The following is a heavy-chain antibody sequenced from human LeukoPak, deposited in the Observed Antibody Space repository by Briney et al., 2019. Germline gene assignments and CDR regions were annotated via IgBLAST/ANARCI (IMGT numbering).Heavy chain of an antibody. D-gene: IGHD3-22*01. CDR1: GYTFTSYY. V-gene: IGHV1-46*01. J-gene: IGHJ3*02. CDR3: AKDPRWLGSGYYYRSPDAFDI. Sequence: GASVKVSCKASGYTFTSYYMHWVRQAPGQGLEWMGIINPSGGSTSYAQKFQGRVTMTRDTSTSTVYMELSSLRSEDTAVYYCAKDPRWLGSGYYYRSPDAFDIWGQGTMVTVSS. CDR2: INPSGGST.